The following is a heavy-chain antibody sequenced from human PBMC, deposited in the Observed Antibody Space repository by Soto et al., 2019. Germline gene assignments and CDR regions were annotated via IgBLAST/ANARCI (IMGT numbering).Heavy chain of an antibody. D-gene: IGHD5-12*01. CDR3: ARHVNIVATMWDYYYMDV. V-gene: IGHV4-59*08. J-gene: IGHJ6*03. Sequence: SETLSLTCTVSGGSISSYYWSWIRQPPGKGLEWIGYIYYSGSTNYNPSLKSRVTISVDTSKNQFSLKLSSVTAADTAVYYCARHVNIVATMWDYYYMDVWGKGTTVTVSS. CDR1: GGSISSYY. CDR2: IYYSGST.